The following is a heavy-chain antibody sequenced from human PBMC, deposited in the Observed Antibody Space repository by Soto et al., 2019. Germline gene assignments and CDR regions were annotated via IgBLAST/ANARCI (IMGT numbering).Heavy chain of an antibody. CDR2: IHHSGTT. Sequence: SETLSLTCGVSDSSINSNYYWLWIRQPPGKGLEWIGAIHHSGTTYYTPSLKSRVTISMDMSKSHFSLRLTSVTAADTAVYYCARGLYGGNFDYRGQGTPVTVSS. D-gene: IGHD4-17*01. CDR1: DSSINSNYY. CDR3: ARGLYGGNFDY. J-gene: IGHJ4*02. V-gene: IGHV4-38-2*01.